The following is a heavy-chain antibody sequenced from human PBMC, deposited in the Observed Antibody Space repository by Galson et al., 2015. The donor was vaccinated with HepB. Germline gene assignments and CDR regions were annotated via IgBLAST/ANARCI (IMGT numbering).Heavy chain of an antibody. V-gene: IGHV3-64D*08. CDR1: EFPFSRYL. Sequence: SLRLSCAASEFPFSRYLMHWVRQAPGKGLEYVSGISNNGSSTYYTDSVRGRFIISRDNFRNNLYLQMSSLRPEDTALYYCVKGGHFGDCFNPYDDWGQGTLVSVSS. CDR2: ISNNGSST. J-gene: IGHJ4*02. D-gene: IGHD2-21*02. CDR3: VKGGHFGDCFNPYDD.